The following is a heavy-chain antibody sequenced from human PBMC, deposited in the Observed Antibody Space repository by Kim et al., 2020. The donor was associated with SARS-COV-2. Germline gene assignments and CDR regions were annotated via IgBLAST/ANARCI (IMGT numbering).Heavy chain of an antibody. D-gene: IGHD3-3*01. CDR2: IIPIFGTA. CDR3: ARDKVKGITPYY. J-gene: IGHJ4*02. CDR1: GGTFSSYA. Sequence: SVKVSCKASGGTFSSYAISWVRQAPGQGLEWMGGIIPIFGTANYAQKFQGRVTITADESTSTAYMELSSLRSEDTAVYYCARDKVKGITPYYWGQGTLVTVSS. V-gene: IGHV1-69*13.